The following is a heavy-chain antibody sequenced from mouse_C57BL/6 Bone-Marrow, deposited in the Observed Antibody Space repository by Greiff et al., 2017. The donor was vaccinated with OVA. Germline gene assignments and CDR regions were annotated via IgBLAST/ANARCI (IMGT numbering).Heavy chain of an antibody. CDR2: INPNNGGT. J-gene: IGHJ4*01. CDR1: GYTFTDYY. D-gene: IGHD2-1*01. V-gene: IGHV1-26*01. Sequence: EVQLQQSGPELVKPGASVKISCKASGYTFTDYYMNWVKQSHGKSLEWIGDINPNNGGTSYNQKFKGKATLTVDKSSSTAYMELRSPTSEDSAVYYCGNPYAMDYWGQGTSVTVSS. CDR3: GNPYAMDY.